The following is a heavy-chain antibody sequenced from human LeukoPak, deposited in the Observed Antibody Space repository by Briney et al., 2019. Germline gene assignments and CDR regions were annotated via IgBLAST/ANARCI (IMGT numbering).Heavy chain of an antibody. CDR2: ISAYNGNT. J-gene: IGHJ4*02. D-gene: IGHD3-16*01. Sequence: ASVKVSCKASGYTFTSYGISWVRQAPGQGLEWMGWISAYNGNTNYAQKLQGGVTMTTDTSTSTAYMELRSLRSDDTAVYYCARDPGLMITFGGVKGSFDYWGQGTLVTVSS. CDR1: GYTFTSYG. CDR3: ARDPGLMITFGGVKGSFDY. V-gene: IGHV1-18*04.